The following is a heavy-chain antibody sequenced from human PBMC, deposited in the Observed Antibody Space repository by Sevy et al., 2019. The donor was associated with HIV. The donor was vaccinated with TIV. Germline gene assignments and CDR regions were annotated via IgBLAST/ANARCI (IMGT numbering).Heavy chain of an antibody. Sequence: VESLKISCKGSGYSFTSYCISWVRQMPGKGLEWMGRIDPSDSYTNYSPSFQGHVTISADKSISTAYLQWSSLKASDTAMYYCARRVGIAAAGDYYYYYMDVWGKGTTVTVSS. V-gene: IGHV5-10-1*01. CDR1: GYSFTSYC. CDR3: ARRVGIAAAGDYYYYYMDV. D-gene: IGHD6-13*01. J-gene: IGHJ6*03. CDR2: IDPSDSYT.